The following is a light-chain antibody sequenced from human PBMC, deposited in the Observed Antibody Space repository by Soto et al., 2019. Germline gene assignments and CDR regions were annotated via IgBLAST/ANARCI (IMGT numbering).Light chain of an antibody. CDR2: GAS. V-gene: IGKV3-20*01. CDR1: QSVSSTY. J-gene: IGKJ4*01. Sequence: EIVLTQSPGTLSLSPGERATLSCRASQSVSSTYLAWYQQKPGQAPRLLISGASSRATDIPDRFSGSGSGTDFTLTISRVEPEDFAVYYCQQYGISPLTFGGGTKVEIK. CDR3: QQYGISPLT.